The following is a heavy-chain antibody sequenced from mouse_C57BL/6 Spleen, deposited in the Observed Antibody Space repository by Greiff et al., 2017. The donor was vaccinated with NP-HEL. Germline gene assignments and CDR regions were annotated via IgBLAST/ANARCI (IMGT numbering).Heavy chain of an antibody. V-gene: IGHV1-50*01. Sequence: QVQLQQPGAELVKPGASVKLSCKASGYTFTSYWMQWVKQRPGQGLEWIGEIDPSDSYTNYNQKFKGKATLTVDTSSSTAYMQLSSLTSEDSAVYYCASATLSKDYAMDYWGQGTSVTVSS. J-gene: IGHJ4*01. CDR2: IDPSDSYT. CDR3: ASATLSKDYAMDY. CDR1: GYTFTSYW. D-gene: IGHD1-3*01.